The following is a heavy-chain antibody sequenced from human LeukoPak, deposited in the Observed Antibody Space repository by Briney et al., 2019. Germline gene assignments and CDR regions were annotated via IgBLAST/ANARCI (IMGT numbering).Heavy chain of an antibody. Sequence: GASVKVSCKASGYTFTSYYMHWVRQAPGQGLEWMGIINPSGGSTSYAQKFQGRVTMTRDMSTSTVYMELSSLRSEDTAVYYCARDPLNDIVRFDPWGQGTLVTVSS. CDR1: GYTFTSYY. D-gene: IGHD2-15*01. CDR3: ARDPLNDIVRFDP. CDR2: INPSGGST. V-gene: IGHV1-46*01. J-gene: IGHJ5*02.